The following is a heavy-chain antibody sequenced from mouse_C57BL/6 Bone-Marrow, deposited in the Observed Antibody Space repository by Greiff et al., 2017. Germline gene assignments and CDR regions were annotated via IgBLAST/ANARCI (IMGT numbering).Heavy chain of an antibody. CDR1: GFTFSSYG. CDR3: ARRGSRYVDG. Sequence: EVKLMESGGDLVKPGGSLTLSCAASGFTFSSYGMSWVRQTPDKRLEWVATISSGGSYTYYPDSVKGRFTISRDNAKNTLYLQMSSLKSEDTAMYYWARRGSRYVDGWGTGTTVTVSS. J-gene: IGHJ1*03. V-gene: IGHV5-6*02. CDR2: ISSGGSYT.